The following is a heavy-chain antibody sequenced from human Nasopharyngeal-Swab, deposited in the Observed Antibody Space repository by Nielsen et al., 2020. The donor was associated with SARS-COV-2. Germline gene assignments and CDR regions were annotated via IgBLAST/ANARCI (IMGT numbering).Heavy chain of an antibody. D-gene: IGHD3-16*01. J-gene: IGHJ4*02. CDR2: IYPGDSDT. CDR1: GSKFSNTW. Sequence: GESLKISCKGSGSKFSNTWIGWVRQMPGKGLEWMGIIYPGDSDTRYSPSFQGQVTISADKSISTAYLQWSSLKASDTAMYYCARSALGTPDDYWGQGTLVTVS. CDR3: ARSALGTPDDY. V-gene: IGHV5-51*01.